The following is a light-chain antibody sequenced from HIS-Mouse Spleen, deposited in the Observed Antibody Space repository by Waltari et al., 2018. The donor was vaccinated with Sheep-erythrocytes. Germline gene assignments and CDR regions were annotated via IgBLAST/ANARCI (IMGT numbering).Light chain of an antibody. Sequence: QSALTQPRSVSGSPGQSVTISCTGTSSDVGGYNYVSWYQQHPGKAPKLMIYEVSKRTSGVPDRFSGSKSGNTASLTISGLQAEDEADYYCCSYAGSYNHVFATGTKVTVL. CDR1: SSDVGGYNY. V-gene: IGLV2-11*01. J-gene: IGLJ1*01. CDR3: CSYAGSYNHV. CDR2: EVS.